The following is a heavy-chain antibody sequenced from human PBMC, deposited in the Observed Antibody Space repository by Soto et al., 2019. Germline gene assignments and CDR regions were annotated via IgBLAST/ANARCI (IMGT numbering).Heavy chain of an antibody. D-gene: IGHD1-20*01. J-gene: IGHJ6*03. V-gene: IGHV3-9*01. CDR2: ISWNSGSI. Sequence: PGGSLRLSCAASGFTFDDYAMHWVRQAPGKGLEWVSGISWNSGSIGYADSVEGRFTISRDNAKNSLYLQMNSLRAEDTALYYCSKDNRYHYYYMDVWGKGTTVTVSS. CDR1: GFTFDDYA. CDR3: SKDNRYHYYYMDV.